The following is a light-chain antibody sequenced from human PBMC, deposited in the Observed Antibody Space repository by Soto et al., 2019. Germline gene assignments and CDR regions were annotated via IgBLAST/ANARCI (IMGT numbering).Light chain of an antibody. V-gene: IGKV1-39*01. J-gene: IGKJ2*01. CDR1: QSTRNN. CDR2: AAS. CDR3: QQCDSAPFT. Sequence: DIQMTQSPSSLSASVGDRVTITCRASQSTRNNLNRYQQKPGKAPNLLIYAASSLPSGVPSRFSGSGSGTDFTLTISSLQPEDVATYYCQQCDSAPFTFGHGTKLEIK.